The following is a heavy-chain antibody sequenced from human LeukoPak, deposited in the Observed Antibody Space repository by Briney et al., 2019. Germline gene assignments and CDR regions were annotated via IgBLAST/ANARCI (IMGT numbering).Heavy chain of an antibody. J-gene: IGHJ4*02. CDR3: AKGQERTRIAACPSALDF. V-gene: IGHV3-23*01. CDR1: GLIFTNYA. CDR2: ISVSGAST. Sequence: GGSLRLSCTASGLIFTNYAMTWVRQAPGKGLEWVSTISVSGASTYYADSVKGRFTISRENSKNTLYLQMNTLRAEDTATYYCAKGQERTRIAACPSALDFWGQGTLVTVSS. D-gene: IGHD6-6*01.